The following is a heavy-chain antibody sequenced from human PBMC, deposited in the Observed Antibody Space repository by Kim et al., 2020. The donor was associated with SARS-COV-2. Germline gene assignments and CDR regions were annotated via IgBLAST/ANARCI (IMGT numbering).Heavy chain of an antibody. CDR3: AREDTDIRGGLGDY. CDR2: IWYDGSNK. D-gene: IGHD5-12*01. CDR1: GFTFSSYG. V-gene: IGHV3-33*01. Sequence: GGSLRLSCAASGFTFSSYGMHWVRQAPGKGLEWVAVIWYDGSNKYYADSVKGRFTISRDNSKNTLYLQMNSLRAEDTAVYYCAREDTDIRGGLGDYWGQGTLVTVSS. J-gene: IGHJ4*02.